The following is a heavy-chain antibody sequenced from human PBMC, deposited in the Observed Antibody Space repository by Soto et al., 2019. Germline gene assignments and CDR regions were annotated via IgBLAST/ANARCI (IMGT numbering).Heavy chain of an antibody. V-gene: IGHV1-46*01. Sequence: ASVKVFCKASGYIFTRYYIHWVRQAPGQGLEWMGITNPSDGSTNYAQTFQGRVTMTMDTSTGTVYMELSSLRSEDTAVYYCSRDIARSNDRWGQGARVTVSS. J-gene: IGHJ4*02. CDR3: SRDIARSNDR. CDR1: GYIFTRYY. CDR2: TNPSDGST. D-gene: IGHD2-8*01.